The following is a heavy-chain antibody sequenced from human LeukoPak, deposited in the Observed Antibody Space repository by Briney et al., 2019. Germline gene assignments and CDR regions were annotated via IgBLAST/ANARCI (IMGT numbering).Heavy chain of an antibody. J-gene: IGHJ3*02. D-gene: IGHD3-10*01. V-gene: IGHV4-59*12. CDR3: ARDMVRGVIITAPDAFDI. CDR1: GGSINNYY. Sequence: SDTLSLTCTVSGGSINNYYWSWIRQPPGKGLEWIGHIYYSGSTDYTSSLKSRVTMSIDTSKNQFSLRLSSVTAADTAVYYCARDMVRGVIITAPDAFDIWGQGTMVTVSS. CDR2: IYYSGST.